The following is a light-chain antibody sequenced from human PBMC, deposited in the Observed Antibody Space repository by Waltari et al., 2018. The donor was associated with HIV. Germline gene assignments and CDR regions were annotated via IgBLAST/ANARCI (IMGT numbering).Light chain of an antibody. V-gene: IGKV1-5*03. CDR1: QSIIVW. CDR3: QQYDSFPWT. CDR2: EAS. Sequence: DIQMTQSPSTLSASIGDRVTITCRASQSIIVWLAWYHQKPGKAPKLLIYEASNLESGVPSRFSGTGSGTEFTLTISSLQPDDSATFYCQQYDSFPWTFGQGTKVGIK. J-gene: IGKJ1*01.